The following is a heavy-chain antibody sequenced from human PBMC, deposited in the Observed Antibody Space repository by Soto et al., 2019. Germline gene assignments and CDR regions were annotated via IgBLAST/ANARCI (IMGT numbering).Heavy chain of an antibody. CDR2: ISGSGGSA. D-gene: IGHD2-2*01. Sequence: EGQLLESGGGLVQPGGSLRLSCAASGFTLSNYVMSWVRQAPGKGLEWVSVISGSGGSAYYADSVKGRFTISRDNSKKTLILQMSALQGEDTAVYFCAKDGYCSTTKCHQAFDYWGQGTLLTVSS. V-gene: IGHV3-23*01. J-gene: IGHJ4*02. CDR1: GFTLSNYV. CDR3: AKDGYCSTTKCHQAFDY.